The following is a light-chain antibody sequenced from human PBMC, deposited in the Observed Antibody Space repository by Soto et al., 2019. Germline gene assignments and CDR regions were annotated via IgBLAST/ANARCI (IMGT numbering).Light chain of an antibody. CDR1: QCVSSY. CDR3: QQRSNWPPTIT. CDR2: DAS. Sequence: EIVLTQSPATLSLSPGERATLSCRASQCVSSYLAWYQQKPGQAPRLLIYDASNRATGIPARFSGSGSGTDFTLTTSSLEPEDFAVYYCQQRSNWPPTITFGQGTRLVIK. J-gene: IGKJ5*01. V-gene: IGKV3-11*01.